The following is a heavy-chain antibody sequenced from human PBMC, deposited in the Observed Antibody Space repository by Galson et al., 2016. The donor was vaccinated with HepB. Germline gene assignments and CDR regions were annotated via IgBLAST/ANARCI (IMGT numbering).Heavy chain of an antibody. J-gene: IGHJ5*02. V-gene: IGHV4-39*07. CDR1: GASISGSSYY. Sequence: SETLSLTCSVTGASISGSSYYWVWIRQPPGQRLEWIGSLYYSGTTYYSSSLKRRVTISVNTSKKHFSLRLNSVTAADTAVYYCARESYSSSTNWFDPWGQGTQVTVSS. D-gene: IGHD6-13*01. CDR3: ARESYSSSTNWFDP. CDR2: LYYSGTT.